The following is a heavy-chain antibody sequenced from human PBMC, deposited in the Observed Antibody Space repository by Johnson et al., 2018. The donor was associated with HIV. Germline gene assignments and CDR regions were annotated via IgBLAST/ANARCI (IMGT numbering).Heavy chain of an antibody. CDR2: INGDGSST. V-gene: IGHV3-74*02. Sequence: EVQLVESGGGLVQPGGSLRLSCAASGLTFSGSWVHWVRQAPGKGLVWVSRINGDGSSTTYADSVKGRFTISRDNSKNTLYLQMRSLRGEDTAVYYCAKDERQLGGWSHAFDMWGQGTKVSVSS. CDR1: GLTFSGSW. CDR3: AKDERQLGGWSHAFDM. J-gene: IGHJ3*02. D-gene: IGHD7-27*01.